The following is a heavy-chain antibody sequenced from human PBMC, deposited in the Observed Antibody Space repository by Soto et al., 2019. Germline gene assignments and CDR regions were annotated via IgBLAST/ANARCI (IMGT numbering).Heavy chain of an antibody. CDR2: IWYDGSNK. Sequence: QVQLVESGGGVVQPGRSLRLSCAASGITFSNYGMHWVRQAPGKGLEWVAVIWYDGSNKYYAESVKGRFTISRDNSKNTLYLQMNSLRVEGTAVYYCAREGINYSMDVWGQGTTVTVSS. V-gene: IGHV3-33*01. CDR1: GITFSNYG. J-gene: IGHJ6*02. CDR3: AREGINYSMDV. D-gene: IGHD1-20*01.